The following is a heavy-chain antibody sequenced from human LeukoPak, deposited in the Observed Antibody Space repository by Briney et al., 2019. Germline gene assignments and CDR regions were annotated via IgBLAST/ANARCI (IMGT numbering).Heavy chain of an antibody. J-gene: IGHJ5*02. CDR1: GGSFSGYY. D-gene: IGHD3-10*01. CDR3: ARAGGGLLWFGELDCSFDP. Sequence: SETLSLTCAVYGGSFSGYYWSWIRQPPGKGLEGIGEINHSGSTNYNPSLTSRVTISVDTSKHQFSLKLSSVTAADTAVYYCARAGGGLLWFGELDCSFDPWGEGTLVTASS. V-gene: IGHV4-34*01. CDR2: INHSGST.